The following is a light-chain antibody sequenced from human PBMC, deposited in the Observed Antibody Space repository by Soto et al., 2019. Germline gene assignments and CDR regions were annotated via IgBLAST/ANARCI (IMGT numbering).Light chain of an antibody. V-gene: IGKV1-5*01. CDR3: KQYNTYSK. CDR1: QSVSSW. CDR2: DAS. Sequence: TQAPVTLSLSPGEIATLSCRASQSVSSWLAWYQQKPGKAPNPLIYDASSLKSGVPARFSGSGSGTEFTLTISSLQPDDFATYYCKQYNTYSKFGQGTRLEIK. J-gene: IGKJ5*01.